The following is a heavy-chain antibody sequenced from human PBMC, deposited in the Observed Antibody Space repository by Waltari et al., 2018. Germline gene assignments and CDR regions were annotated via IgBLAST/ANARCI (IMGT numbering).Heavy chain of an antibody. J-gene: IGHJ6*03. D-gene: IGHD3-3*01. Sequence: EVQLLEAGGGLVQPGGSLRLSCAASGFTFRGYAMSWVRQAPGKGLEWVSLIHSGGSNTYVSDSVKSRFIISRDNSKSTLYLEMNSLRAEDTAVYYCGKDVEDHDGFWSGSYQKNYYYYIDVWGKGTTVTVSS. CDR3: GKDVEDHDGFWSGSYQKNYYYYIDV. V-gene: IGHV3-23*03. CDR2: IHSGGSNT. CDR1: GFTFRGYA.